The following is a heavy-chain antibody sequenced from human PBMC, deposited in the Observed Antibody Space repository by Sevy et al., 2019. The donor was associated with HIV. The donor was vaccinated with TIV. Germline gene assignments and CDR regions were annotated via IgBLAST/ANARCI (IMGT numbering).Heavy chain of an antibody. D-gene: IGHD3-22*01. J-gene: IGHJ6*02. V-gene: IGHV7-4-1*02. Sequence: ASVKVSCKASGYTFTSYAMNWVRQAPGQGLEWMGWINTNTGNPTYAQGFTGRFVFSLDTSVSTAYLQFSGLKAEDTDVYYCAMVVAATYYYDSSGTPDYYYYYGMDVWGQGTTVTVSS. CDR1: GYTFTSYA. CDR3: AMVVAATYYYDSSGTPDYYYYYGMDV. CDR2: INTNTGNP.